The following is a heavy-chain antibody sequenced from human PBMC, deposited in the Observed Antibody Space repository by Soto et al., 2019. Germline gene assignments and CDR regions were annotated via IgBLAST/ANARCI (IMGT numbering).Heavy chain of an antibody. D-gene: IGHD6-19*01. V-gene: IGHV3-23*01. CDR3: AKDQRRRGGWAEFDY. J-gene: IGHJ4*02. Sequence: GGSLRLSCAASGFTFSSYAMSWVRQAPGKGLEWVSAISGSGGSTYYADSVKGRFTISRDNSKNTLYLQMNSLRAEDTAVYYCAKDQRRRGGWAEFDYWGQGTLVTVSS. CDR2: ISGSGGST. CDR1: GFTFSSYA.